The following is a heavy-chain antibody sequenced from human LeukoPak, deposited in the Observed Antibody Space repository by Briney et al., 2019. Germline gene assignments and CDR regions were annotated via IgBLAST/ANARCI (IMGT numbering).Heavy chain of an antibody. J-gene: IGHJ4*02. CDR2: IYYSGST. CDR1: GGSISSSSYY. V-gene: IGHV4-39*07. D-gene: IGHD3-10*01. Sequence: SETLSLTCTVSGGSISSSSYYWGWIRQPPGKGLEWIGSIYYSGSTYYNPSFKSRVTISVDTSKSQFSLKLRSVTAADTAVYYCAREMRSPRGGFDYWDQGTLVTVSS. CDR3: AREMRSPRGGFDY.